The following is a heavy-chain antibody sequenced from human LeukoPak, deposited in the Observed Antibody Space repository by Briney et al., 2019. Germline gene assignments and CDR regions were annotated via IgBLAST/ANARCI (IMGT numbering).Heavy chain of an antibody. D-gene: IGHD2-2*01. CDR2: IIPILGIA. V-gene: IGHV1-69*04. J-gene: IGHJ3*02. CDR1: GGTFISYA. CDR3: AKARSSTSLDAFDI. Sequence: SVKVSCKASGGTFISYAISWVRQAPGQGLEWMGRIIPILGIANYAQKFQGRVTITADKSTSTAYMELSSLRSEDTAVYYCAKARSSTSLDAFDIWGQGTMVTVSS.